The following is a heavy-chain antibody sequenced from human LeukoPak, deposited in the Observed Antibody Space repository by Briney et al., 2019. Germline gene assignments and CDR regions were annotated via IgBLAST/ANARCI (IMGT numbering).Heavy chain of an antibody. V-gene: IGHV4-59*01. J-gene: IGHJ4*02. CDR2: IYYSGST. D-gene: IGHD5-24*01. Sequence: SETLSLTCTVSGSSISSYYWSWIRQPPGKGLEWIGYIYYSGSTNYNPSLKSRVTISVDTSKNQLSLKLSSVTAADTAVYYCAREGDGYNRNFDYWGQGTLVTVSS. CDR3: AREGDGYNRNFDY. CDR1: GSSISSYY.